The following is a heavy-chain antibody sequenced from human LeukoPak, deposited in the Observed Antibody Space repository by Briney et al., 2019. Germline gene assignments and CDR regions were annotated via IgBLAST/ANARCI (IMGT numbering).Heavy chain of an antibody. D-gene: IGHD1-1*01. Sequence: GGSLRLSCAASGFPFSSYAMSWVRQAPGKGLEWVSNISGSGGSTYYADSVKGRFTISRDNSKNTLYLQMNSRRAEDAAAYYCAKPLTLAFDPWGQGTLVTVSS. J-gene: IGHJ5*02. CDR2: ISGSGGST. V-gene: IGHV3-23*01. CDR3: AKPLTLAFDP. CDR1: GFPFSSYA.